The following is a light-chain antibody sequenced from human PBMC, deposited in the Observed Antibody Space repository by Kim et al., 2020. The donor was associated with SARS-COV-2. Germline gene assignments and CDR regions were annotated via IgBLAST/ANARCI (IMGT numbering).Light chain of an antibody. V-gene: IGLV2-23*01. CDR3: SSYAGSHTYI. CDR2: AGT. CDR1: SSDIGSYNL. Sequence: GQSIAISCTGTSSDIGSYNLVSWYQQHPGGAPKLMIYAGTERPSGVSDRFSGSKSGYTASLTISGLQAEDEANYFCSSYAGSHTYIFGPGTKVTVL. J-gene: IGLJ1*01.